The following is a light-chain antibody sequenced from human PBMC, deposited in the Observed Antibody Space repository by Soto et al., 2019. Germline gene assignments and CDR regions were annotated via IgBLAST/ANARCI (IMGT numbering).Light chain of an antibody. CDR3: QQYNNWPPLT. J-gene: IGKJ4*01. V-gene: IGKV3-15*01. CDR1: QSVSSSY. Sequence: DILLTQSPATLSLSPGQRATVSPRATQSVSSSYLAWYQQKPGQAPRLLIYGASSRATGIPARFSGSGSGTEFTLTISSLQSEDFAVYYCQQYNNWPPLTFGGGTKVDIK. CDR2: GAS.